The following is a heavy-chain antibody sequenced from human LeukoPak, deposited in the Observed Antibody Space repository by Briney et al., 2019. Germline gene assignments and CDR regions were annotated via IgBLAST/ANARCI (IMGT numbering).Heavy chain of an antibody. D-gene: IGHD6-13*01. J-gene: IGHJ6*02. CDR3: ARAGQQLNYYYGMDV. CDR1: GFTFSSYS. Sequence: GGSLRLSCAASGFTFSSYSMNWVRQAPGKGLEWVSSISSSSSYIYYADSVKGRFTISRDNAKNSLYLQMNSLRAEDTAVHYCARAGQQLNYYYGMDVWGQGTTVTVSS. V-gene: IGHV3-21*01. CDR2: ISSSSSYI.